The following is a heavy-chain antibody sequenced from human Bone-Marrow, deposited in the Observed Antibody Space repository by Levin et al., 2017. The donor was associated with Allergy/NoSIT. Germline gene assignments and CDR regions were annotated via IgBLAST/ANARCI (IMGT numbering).Heavy chain of an antibody. CDR2: IDIHDNFR. CDR3: ARGEDYYYGMDV. V-gene: IGHV3-11*01. Sequence: PGGSLRLSCAASGFTFSDYYMTWIRQAPGKGLEWVSYIDIHDNFRYYSDSVKGRFTVSRDNARNSLFLQMLSLLVDDTAVYYCARGEDYYYGMDVWGQGTTVTVSS. J-gene: IGHJ6*02. CDR1: GFTFSDYY.